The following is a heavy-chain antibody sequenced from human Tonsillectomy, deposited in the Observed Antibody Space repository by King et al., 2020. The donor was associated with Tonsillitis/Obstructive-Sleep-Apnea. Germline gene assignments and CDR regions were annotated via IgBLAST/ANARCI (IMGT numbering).Heavy chain of an antibody. D-gene: IGHD3-22*01. CDR3: AKDSLRDSSGYYSDY. Sequence: VQLVESGGGLVQPGGSLRLSCAASGFTFSSYAMSWVRQAPGKGLEWVSAISGSGGSTYYADSVKGRFTISRDNSKNTLNLRMNSLRAEDTAVYYCAKDSLRDSSGYYSDYWGQGTLVTVSS. CDR1: GFTFSSYA. J-gene: IGHJ4*02. CDR2: ISGSGGST. V-gene: IGHV3-23*04.